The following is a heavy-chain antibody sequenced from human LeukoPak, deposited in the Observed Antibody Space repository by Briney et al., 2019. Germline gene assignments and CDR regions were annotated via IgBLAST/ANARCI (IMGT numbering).Heavy chain of an antibody. CDR2: INTNTGNP. J-gene: IGHJ4*02. Sequence: GASVKVSCKASGYTFTSYAMNWVRQAPGQGLEWMGWINTNTGNPTYAQGFTGRFVFSLDTSVSTAYLQISSLKAEDTAVYYCARDTGHYYDSSGYYYVSLYYFDYWGQGTLVTVSS. CDR3: ARDTGHYYDSSGYYYVSLYYFDY. CDR1: GYTFTSYA. D-gene: IGHD3-22*01. V-gene: IGHV7-4-1*02.